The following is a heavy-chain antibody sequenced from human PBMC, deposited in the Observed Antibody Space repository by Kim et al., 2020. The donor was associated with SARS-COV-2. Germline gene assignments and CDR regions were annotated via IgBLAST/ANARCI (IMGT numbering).Heavy chain of an antibody. Sequence: GRITTYADYVKGRSTISRDNAKNALYLQMNSLRAEDTAVYYCVRDSSATYWGQGTLVTVSS. CDR3: VRDSSATY. J-gene: IGHJ4*02. V-gene: IGHV3-74*01. CDR2: GRIT.